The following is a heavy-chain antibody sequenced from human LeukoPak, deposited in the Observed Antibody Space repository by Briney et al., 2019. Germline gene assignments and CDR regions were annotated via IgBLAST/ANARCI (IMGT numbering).Heavy chain of an antibody. J-gene: IGHJ3*02. CDR2: IRSKANSYAT. D-gene: IGHD2-21*01. V-gene: IGHV3-73*01. Sequence: GGSLRLSCAASGFTFSGSAMHWVRQASGKGLEWVGRIRSKANSYATAYAASVKGRFTISRDDSKNTAYLQMNSLKTEDTAVYYCARKGRGFIAYEADAFDIWGQGTMVTVSS. CDR3: ARKGRGFIAYEADAFDI. CDR1: GFTFSGSA.